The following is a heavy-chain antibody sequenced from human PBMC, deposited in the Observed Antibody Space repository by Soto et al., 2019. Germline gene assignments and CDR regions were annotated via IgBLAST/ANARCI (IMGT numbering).Heavy chain of an antibody. CDR1: GGSFISYS. V-gene: IGHV1-69*08. CDR2: IIPIQGKA. J-gene: IGHJ4*02. Sequence: GASVKVSCKASGGSFISYSFTWVRQAPGQGLEWMGRIIPIQGKANYALKFRDRVTITADRSTRTAYMELRSLRPEDTAVYYCARGLWELDYWGQGALVTVSS. D-gene: IGHD5-18*01. CDR3: ARGLWELDY.